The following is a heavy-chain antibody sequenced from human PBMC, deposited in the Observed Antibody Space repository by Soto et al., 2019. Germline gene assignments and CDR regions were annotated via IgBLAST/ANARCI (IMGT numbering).Heavy chain of an antibody. CDR2: IWYDGSYK. V-gene: IGHV3-33*01. D-gene: IGHD6-19*01. CDR1: GFTLSNYA. J-gene: IGHJ4*02. Sequence: QVQLVESGGGVVQPGRSRRLSCAASGFTLSNYAMHWVRQAPGKGLEWVAVIWYDGSYKYYADSVKGRFTISRDSSKNTLYLQVNSLRADDTAMYYCARKGSGWTFDYWGQGTLVTVSS. CDR3: ARKGSGWTFDY.